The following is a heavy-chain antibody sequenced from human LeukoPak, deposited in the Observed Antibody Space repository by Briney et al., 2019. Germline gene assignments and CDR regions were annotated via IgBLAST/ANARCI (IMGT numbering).Heavy chain of an antibody. Sequence: SETLSLTCTVSGGSISSGDYYWSWIRQHPEKGLEWIGYIYYSGSTYYNPSLKSRVTISVDTSKNQFSLKLSSVTAADTAVYYCARYEARLLLPRYFDYWGQGTLVTVSS. J-gene: IGHJ4*02. CDR2: IYYSGST. V-gene: IGHV4-31*03. CDR3: ARYEARLLLPRYFDY. CDR1: GGSISSGDYY. D-gene: IGHD3-22*01.